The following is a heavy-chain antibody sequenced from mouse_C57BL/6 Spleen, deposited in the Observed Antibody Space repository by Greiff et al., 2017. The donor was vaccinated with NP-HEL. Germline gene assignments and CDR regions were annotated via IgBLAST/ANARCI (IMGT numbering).Heavy chain of an antibody. V-gene: IGHV5-9-1*02. Sequence: EVKVVESGEGLVKPGGSLKLSCAASGFTFSSYAMSWVRQTPEKRLEWVAYISSGGDYIYYADTVKGRFTISRDNARNTLYLQMSSLKSEDTAMYYCTRDGWDVRWYFDVWGTGTTVTVSS. CDR1: GFTFSSYA. D-gene: IGHD4-1*01. J-gene: IGHJ1*03. CDR3: TRDGWDVRWYFDV. CDR2: ISSGGDYI.